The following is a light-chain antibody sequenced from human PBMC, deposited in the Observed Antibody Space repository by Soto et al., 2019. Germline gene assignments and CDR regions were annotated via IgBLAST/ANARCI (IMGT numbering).Light chain of an antibody. V-gene: IGLV2-8*01. CDR3: SSYAGSNYPYV. CDR1: SGDVGAYDY. J-gene: IGLJ1*01. Sequence: QSVLTQPPSASGSPGQSVTISCTGTSGDVGAYDYVSWYQQHPGKAPKLLIYEVTKRPLGVPDRFAGSKSGNAASLTVSGLQAEDEADYYCSSYAGSNYPYVFGTGTKLTAL. CDR2: EVT.